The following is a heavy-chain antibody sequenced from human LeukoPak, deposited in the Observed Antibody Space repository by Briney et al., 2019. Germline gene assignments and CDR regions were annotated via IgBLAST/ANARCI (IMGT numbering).Heavy chain of an antibody. CDR2: ISAYNGNT. CDR3: ARGGDGDILTGLVFDY. CDR1: GYRFTSYG. Sequence: GASVKVSCKASGYRFTSYGISWVRQAPGQGREWMGWISAYNGNTDYAQKLQGRVTMTTDTSTSRAYMELRSLRSDDTAVYYCARGGDGDILTGLVFDYWGQGTLVTVSS. J-gene: IGHJ4*02. V-gene: IGHV1-18*01. D-gene: IGHD3-9*01.